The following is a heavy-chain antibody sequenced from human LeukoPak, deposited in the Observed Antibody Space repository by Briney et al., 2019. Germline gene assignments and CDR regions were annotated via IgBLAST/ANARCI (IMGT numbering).Heavy chain of an antibody. Sequence: PGGSLRLSCAASGFTFSSYAMSWVRQAPGKGLEWVSAISGSGGSTYYADSVKGRFTTSRDNSKNTLYLQMNSLRAEDTAVYYCAKDLMTGYSSSWLVDYWGQGTLVTVSS. V-gene: IGHV3-23*01. CDR2: ISGSGGST. CDR3: AKDLMTGYSSSWLVDY. CDR1: GFTFSSYA. D-gene: IGHD6-13*01. J-gene: IGHJ4*02.